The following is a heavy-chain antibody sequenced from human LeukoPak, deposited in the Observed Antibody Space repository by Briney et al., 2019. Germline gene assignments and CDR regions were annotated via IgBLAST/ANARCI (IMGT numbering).Heavy chain of an antibody. Sequence: PSETLSLTCAVYGGSFSGYYWSWIRQPPGKGLEWIGEINHSGSTNYNPSLKSRVTISVDTSKNQFSLKLSSVTAADTAVYYCARAATVNASSFDYWGQGTLVTVSS. CDR1: GGSFSGYY. CDR3: ARAATVNASSFDY. V-gene: IGHV4-34*01. CDR2: INHSGST. J-gene: IGHJ4*02. D-gene: IGHD4-17*01.